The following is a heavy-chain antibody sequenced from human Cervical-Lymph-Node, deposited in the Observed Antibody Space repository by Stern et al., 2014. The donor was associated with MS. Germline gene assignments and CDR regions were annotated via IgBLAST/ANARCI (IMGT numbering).Heavy chain of an antibody. CDR1: GFTFSRYS. J-gene: IGHJ4*02. V-gene: IGHV3-21*01. CDR3: AKYCSDSICNGFDH. D-gene: IGHD2-15*01. CDR2: ISSTATYI. Sequence: EVHLVESGGGLVKPGGSLRLSCAASGFTFSRYSMNWVRQAPGKVLEGVSSISSTATYIYYSDSVRGRFTISRDNAKTALFLQMNSLRVEDTAVYYCAKYCSDSICNGFDHWGQGALVTVSS.